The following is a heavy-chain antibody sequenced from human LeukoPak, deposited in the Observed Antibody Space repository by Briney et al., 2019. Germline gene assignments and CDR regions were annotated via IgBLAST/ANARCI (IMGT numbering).Heavy chain of an antibody. CDR3: ARDPYSGSYGDYYYYYMDV. V-gene: IGHV3-11*04. Sequence: PGGSLRLSCAASGFTFSDNYLTWIRQAPGKGLEWVSYISSSGQTIYYADSVKGRFIISRDNAKNSLYLQMNSLRDEDTAVYYCARDPYSGSYGDYYYYYMDVWGKGTTVTISS. D-gene: IGHD1-26*01. CDR1: GFTFSDNY. CDR2: ISSSGQTI. J-gene: IGHJ6*03.